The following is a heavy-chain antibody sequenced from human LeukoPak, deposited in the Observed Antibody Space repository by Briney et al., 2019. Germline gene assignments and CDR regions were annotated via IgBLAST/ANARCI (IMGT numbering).Heavy chain of an antibody. J-gene: IGHJ4*02. CDR3: ASRTYLAY. Sequence: GSLRLSCTASGFTFSSYTMNWVRQAPGQGLEWVSSISGSSSSIYYADSVKGRFTISRDNAKNSLYLQMHSLRADDTAVYYCASRTYLAYWGQGTLVTVSS. CDR1: GFTFSSYT. CDR2: ISGSSSSI. V-gene: IGHV3-48*04.